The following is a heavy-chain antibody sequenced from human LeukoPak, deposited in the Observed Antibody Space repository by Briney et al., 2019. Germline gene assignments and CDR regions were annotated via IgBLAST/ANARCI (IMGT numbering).Heavy chain of an antibody. D-gene: IGHD5-18*01. J-gene: IGHJ4*02. CDR1: GYTFSDFY. CDR2: MNPNSGNT. CDR3: ARGRLRGYSYGVDY. V-gene: IGHV1-8*02. Sequence: ASVKVSCKASGYTFSDFYIHWVRQATGQGLEWMGWMNPNSGNTGYAQKFQGRVTMTRNTSISTAYMELSSLRSEDTAVYYCARGRLRGYSYGVDYWGQGTLVTVSS.